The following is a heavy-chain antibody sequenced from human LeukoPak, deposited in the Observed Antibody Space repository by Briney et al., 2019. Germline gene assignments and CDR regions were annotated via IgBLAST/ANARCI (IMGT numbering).Heavy chain of an antibody. CDR2: IYYSGTT. CDR1: GGSISSSNYS. Sequence: SETLSLTCTVSGGSISSSNYSWGWIRQPPGKGLEWIGSIYYSGTTSYNLSLKSRVTISVDTSKNQFSLKLSSVTAADTAVYYCVRACSGGSCYLSFQHWGQGTLVTVSS. V-gene: IGHV4-39*01. CDR3: VRACSGGSCYLSFQH. D-gene: IGHD2-15*01. J-gene: IGHJ1*01.